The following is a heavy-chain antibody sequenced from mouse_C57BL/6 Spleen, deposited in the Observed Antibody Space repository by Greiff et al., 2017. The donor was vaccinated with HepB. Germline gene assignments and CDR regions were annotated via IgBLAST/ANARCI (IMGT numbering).Heavy chain of an antibody. CDR3: TTLITTVPPFAY. Sequence: VQLKQSGAELVRPGASVKLSCTASGFNIKDDYMHWVKQRPEQGLEWIGWIDPENGDTEYASKFQGKATITADTSSHPAYLQLSSLTSEDTAVYYCTTLITTVPPFAYWGQGTLVTVSA. CDR1: GFNIKDDY. V-gene: IGHV14-4*01. D-gene: IGHD1-1*01. CDR2: IDPENGDT. J-gene: IGHJ3*01.